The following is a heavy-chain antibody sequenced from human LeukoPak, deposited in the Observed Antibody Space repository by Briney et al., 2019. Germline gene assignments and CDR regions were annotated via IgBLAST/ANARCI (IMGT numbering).Heavy chain of an antibody. CDR2: INHSGST. CDR1: GGSFSGYY. D-gene: IGHD3-10*01. Sequence: SETLSLTCAVYGGSFSGYYWSWIREPPGKGLEWRWEINHSGSTNYNPYLKSRVTISVDTSKNQFSLKLSSVTAADTAVYYCARGPLWFGELLYSWGQGTLVTVSS. J-gene: IGHJ5*02. CDR3: ARGPLWFGELLYS. V-gene: IGHV4-34*01.